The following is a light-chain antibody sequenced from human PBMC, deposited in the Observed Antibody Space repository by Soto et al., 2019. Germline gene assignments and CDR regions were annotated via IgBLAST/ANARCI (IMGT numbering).Light chain of an antibody. CDR1: QSVTSNY. CDR3: QQYGDSPFT. J-gene: IGKJ3*01. V-gene: IGKV3-20*01. Sequence: EIVLTQSPGTLSLSPGERATLSCRASQSVTSNYLAWYQQKPGRAPRLLIYGASSRATGIPARFSGSGSGTDFTLTNSRLEPEDFAVYYCQQYGDSPFTFGPGTKVDIK. CDR2: GAS.